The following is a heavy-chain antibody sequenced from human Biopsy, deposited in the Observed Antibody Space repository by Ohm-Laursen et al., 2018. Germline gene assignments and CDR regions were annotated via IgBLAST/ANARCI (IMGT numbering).Heavy chain of an antibody. V-gene: IGHV4-34*01. J-gene: IGHJ6*02. Sequence: GTLSLTCSVYGESFNGYYWSWIRQTPGKGLEWIGEINHSGRTNYNPSLKSRVAISVDTSKNQFSLKVRSVTAADTAVYYCVRGVDYYDPYHYYALDVWGQGTTVTVSS. CDR2: INHSGRT. CDR3: VRGVDYYDPYHYYALDV. D-gene: IGHD3-22*01. CDR1: GESFNGYY.